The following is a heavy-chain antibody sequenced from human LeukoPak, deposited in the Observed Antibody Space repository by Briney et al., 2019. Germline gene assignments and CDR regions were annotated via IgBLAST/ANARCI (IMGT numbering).Heavy chain of an antibody. Sequence: PGGSLRLSCAASGFTLSDYYMSWIRQAPGKGLEWVSYISSSGSIIYYADSVKGRFTISRDNAKNSLYLQMNSLRAEDTAVYYCARDPGLTMVRGVIGILAFDIWGQGTMVTVSS. CDR3: ARDPGLTMVRGVIGILAFDI. J-gene: IGHJ3*02. D-gene: IGHD3-10*01. V-gene: IGHV3-11*01. CDR1: GFTLSDYY. CDR2: ISSSGSII.